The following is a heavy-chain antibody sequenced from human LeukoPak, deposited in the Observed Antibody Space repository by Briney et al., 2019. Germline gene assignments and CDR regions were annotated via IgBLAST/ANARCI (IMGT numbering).Heavy chain of an antibody. CDR2: ISSSSSYI. D-gene: IGHD5-12*01. V-gene: IGHV3-21*01. Sequence: GGSLRLSCAASGFTFSSYSMNWVRQAPGKGLEWVSSISSSSSYIYYADSVKGRFTISRDNAKNSLYLQMNSLRAEGTAVSYCARDHRGSHLHYYYYMDVWGKETTVTVSS. CDR3: ARDHRGSHLHYYYYMDV. CDR1: GFTFSSYS. J-gene: IGHJ6*03.